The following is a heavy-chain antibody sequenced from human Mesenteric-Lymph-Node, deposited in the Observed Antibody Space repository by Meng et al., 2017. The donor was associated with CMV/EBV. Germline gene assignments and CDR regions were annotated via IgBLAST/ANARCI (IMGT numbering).Heavy chain of an antibody. CDR1: GGSISSSSYY. CDR2: IYYSGST. Sequence: SETLSLTCTVSGGSISSSSYYWGWIRQPPGKGLEWIGSIYYSGSTYYNPSLKSRVTISVDTSKNQFSLKLSSVTAADTAVYYCARQIYCSSTSCYVPYYYYYYGMDVWGQGTTVTRLL. J-gene: IGHJ6*02. V-gene: IGHV4-39*01. D-gene: IGHD2-2*01. CDR3: ARQIYCSSTSCYVPYYYYYYGMDV.